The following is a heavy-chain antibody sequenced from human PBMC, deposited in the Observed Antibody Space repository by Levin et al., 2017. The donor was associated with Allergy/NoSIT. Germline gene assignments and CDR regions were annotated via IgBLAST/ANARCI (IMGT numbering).Heavy chain of an antibody. J-gene: IGHJ3*01. D-gene: IGHD2-21*02. CDR3: ARGVSSYCGDDCDEAFDV. V-gene: IGHV3-30*04. CDR2: ISYDVRNE. Sequence: PGGSLRLSCAASGFTFSDYVMHWVRQAPGKGLEWVAVISYDVRNEYYADSVRGRFTISRDNSQNTLYLQMNSVRTDDTAVYYCARGVSSYCGDDCDEAFDVWGQGTMVTVSS. CDR1: GFTFSDYV.